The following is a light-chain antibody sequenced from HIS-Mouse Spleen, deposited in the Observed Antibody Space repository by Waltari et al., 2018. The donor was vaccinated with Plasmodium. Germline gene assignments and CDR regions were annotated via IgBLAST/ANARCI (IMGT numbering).Light chain of an antibody. V-gene: IGLV3-10*01. J-gene: IGLJ3*02. CDR2: EDS. CDR3: YSTDSSGNHRV. Sequence: SYELTQPPSVSVSPGQTARITCSGDALPKKYAYWYQQKSGQAPVLVIYEDSKRPPRIPERFSGSSSGTMATLTIGGAQVEDEADYYCYSTDSSGNHRVFGGGTKLTVL. CDR1: ALPKKY.